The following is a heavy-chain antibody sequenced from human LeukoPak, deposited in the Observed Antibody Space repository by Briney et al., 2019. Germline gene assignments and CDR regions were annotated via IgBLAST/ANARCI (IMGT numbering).Heavy chain of an antibody. Sequence: ASVKVSCKVSGYTLTELSMHWVRQAPGKGLEWMGGFDPEDGETIYAQKFQGRVTMTEDTSTDTAYMELSSLRPEDTAVYYCATSYYYGSGSYYQEAFDIWGQGTMVTVSS. CDR3: ATSYYYGSGSYYQEAFDI. D-gene: IGHD3-10*01. CDR1: GYTLTELS. V-gene: IGHV1-24*01. CDR2: FDPEDGET. J-gene: IGHJ3*02.